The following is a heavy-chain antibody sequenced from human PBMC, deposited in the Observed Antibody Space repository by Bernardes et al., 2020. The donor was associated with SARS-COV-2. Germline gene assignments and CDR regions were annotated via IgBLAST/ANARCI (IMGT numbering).Heavy chain of an antibody. CDR2: FSDGGLST. Sequence: GGSLRLSCAASGFTFSNYAMNWVRQAPGKGLEWVSGFSDGGLSTYYADSVKGRFTISRDSSKNTLYLQMNSLRADDTAVYYCALGGPTSMSSRTFDHWGQGALVTVSS. D-gene: IGHD6-6*01. J-gene: IGHJ4*02. CDR1: GFTFSNYA. CDR3: ALGGPTSMSSRTFDH. V-gene: IGHV3-23*01.